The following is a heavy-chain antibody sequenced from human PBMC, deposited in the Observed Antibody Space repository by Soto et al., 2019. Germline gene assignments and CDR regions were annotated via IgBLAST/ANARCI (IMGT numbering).Heavy chain of an antibody. Sequence: SETLSLTCTVSGGSISSGDYYWSWIRQPPGKGLEWIGYIYYSGSTYYNPSLKSRVTISVDTSKNQFSLKLSSVTAADTAVYYCARDFYGSGSYRDYGMDVWGQGTTVTVSS. V-gene: IGHV4-30-4*01. CDR1: GGSISSGDYY. D-gene: IGHD3-10*01. CDR2: IYYSGST. CDR3: ARDFYGSGSYRDYGMDV. J-gene: IGHJ6*02.